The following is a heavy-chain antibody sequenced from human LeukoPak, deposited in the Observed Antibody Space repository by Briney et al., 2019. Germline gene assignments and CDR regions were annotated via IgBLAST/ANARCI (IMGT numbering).Heavy chain of an antibody. D-gene: IGHD3-22*01. CDR2: INPSGGST. CDR1: GYTFTSYY. V-gene: IGHV1-46*01. J-gene: IGHJ4*02. CDR3: AGDRAYYDSSGPLDY. Sequence: ASVKVSCRASGYTFTSYYMHWVRQAPGQGLEWMGIINPSGGSTSYAQKFQGRVTMTRDTSTSTVYMELSSLRSEDTAVYYCAGDRAYYDSSGPLDYWGQGTLVTVSS.